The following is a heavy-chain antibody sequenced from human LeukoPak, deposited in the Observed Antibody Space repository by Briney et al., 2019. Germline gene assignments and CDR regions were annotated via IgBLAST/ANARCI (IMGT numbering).Heavy chain of an antibody. Sequence: PGGSLRLSCAASGFTFDDYAMHWVRQAPGKGLEWVSGISWNSGSIGYADSVKGRFTISRDNAKNSLYLQMNSLRAEDTALYYCAKDIGLYENYYMDVWGKGTTVTVFS. J-gene: IGHJ6*03. CDR1: GFTFDDYA. D-gene: IGHD3-3*01. CDR2: ISWNSGSI. CDR3: AKDIGLYENYYMDV. V-gene: IGHV3-9*01.